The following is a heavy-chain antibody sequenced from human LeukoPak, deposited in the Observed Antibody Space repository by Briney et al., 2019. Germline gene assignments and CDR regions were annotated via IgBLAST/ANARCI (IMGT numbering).Heavy chain of an antibody. D-gene: IGHD1-26*01. J-gene: IGHJ4*02. CDR2: IYTGGST. V-gene: IGHV3-66*01. Sequence: PGGSLRLSCAASGFTVSSNYMNWVRQAPGKGLEWISVIYTGGSTYYADSVKGRFTISRDNSKNTVYLQMNSLRAEDTAVYYCARDRLYSGSRTSYFDYWGQGTLVTVSS. CDR1: GFTVSSNY. CDR3: ARDRLYSGSRTSYFDY.